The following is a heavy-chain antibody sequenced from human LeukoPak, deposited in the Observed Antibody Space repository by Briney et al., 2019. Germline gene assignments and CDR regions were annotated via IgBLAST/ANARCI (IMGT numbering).Heavy chain of an antibody. J-gene: IGHJ5*02. CDR1: GYTFTNYA. Sequence: ASVKVSCKASGYTFTNYAIHWVRQAPGQGLEWMGLIGTGNGETKYSQKFQGRVTITRDTSATTAYMELSSLRAEDTAVYYCARDPPFDPWGQGTPVTVSS. CDR2: IGTGNGET. CDR3: ARDPPFDP. V-gene: IGHV1-3*04.